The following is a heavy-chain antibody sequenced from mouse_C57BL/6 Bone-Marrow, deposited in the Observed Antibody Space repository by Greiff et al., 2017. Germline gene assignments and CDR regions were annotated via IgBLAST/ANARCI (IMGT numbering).Heavy chain of an antibody. V-gene: IGHV1-81*01. J-gene: IGHJ3*01. D-gene: IGHD1-2*01. CDR1: GYTFTSYG. Sequence: QVQLQQSGAELARPGASVKLSCKASGYTFTSYGISWVKQRTGQGLEWIGEIYPRSGNTYYNEKFKGKATLTADKSSSTAYMELRSLTSEDSAVYFCASYYGPAWFAYWGQGTLVTVSA. CDR2: IYPRSGNT. CDR3: ASYYGPAWFAY.